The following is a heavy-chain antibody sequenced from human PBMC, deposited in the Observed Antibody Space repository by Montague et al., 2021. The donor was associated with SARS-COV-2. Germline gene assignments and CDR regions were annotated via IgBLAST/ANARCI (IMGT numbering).Heavy chain of an antibody. V-gene: IGHV3-23*03. D-gene: IGHD3/OR15-3a*01. Sequence: SLRLSCAASGFTFSSYAMSWVRQAPGKGLEWVSVIYSGGSSTYYADSVKGRFTISRDNSKNTLYLQMNSLRVDDTAVYYCVKYVGLGIKGYFWGQGTLVTVSS. CDR2: IYSGGSST. CDR1: GFTFSSYA. J-gene: IGHJ4*02. CDR3: VKYVGLGIKGYF.